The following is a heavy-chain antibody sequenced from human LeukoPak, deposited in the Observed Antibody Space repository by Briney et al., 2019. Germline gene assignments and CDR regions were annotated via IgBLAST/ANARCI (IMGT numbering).Heavy chain of an antibody. CDR3: AREPYSSGWYLDY. CDR2: ISYDGSNK. CDR1: GFTFSSYA. D-gene: IGHD6-19*01. J-gene: IGHJ4*02. Sequence: GRSLRLSCAASGFTFSSYAMHWVRQAPGKGLEWVAVISYDGSNKYYADSVKGRFTTSRDNSKNTLYLQMNSLRAEDTAVYYCAREPYSSGWYLDYWGQGTLVTVSS. V-gene: IGHV3-30-3*01.